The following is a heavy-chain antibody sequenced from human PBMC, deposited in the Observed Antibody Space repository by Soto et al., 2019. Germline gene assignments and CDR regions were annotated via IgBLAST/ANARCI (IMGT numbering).Heavy chain of an antibody. J-gene: IGHJ4*02. Sequence: GGSLRLSCAASGFTCSNYAMTWVRQAPGKGLEWVSGLNGSGGSTSSADSVKGRFAISRDNSKSTLYLQMNSLRDGDTAVYYCARGFSAGKGSPPDYWGQGTLVTVSS. CDR2: LNGSGGST. V-gene: IGHV3-23*01. CDR1: GFTCSNYA. D-gene: IGHD3-10*01. CDR3: ARGFSAGKGSPPDY.